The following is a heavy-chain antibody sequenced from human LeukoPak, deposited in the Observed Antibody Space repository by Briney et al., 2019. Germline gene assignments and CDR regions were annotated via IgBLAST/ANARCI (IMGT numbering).Heavy chain of an antibody. D-gene: IGHD5-18*01. V-gene: IGHV4-59*11. CDR1: GGSTSNHY. CDR3: ATSYRDSVYDAFHI. CDR2: ISDLGST. Sequence: SETLSLTCTVSGGSTSNHYWNWIRQPPGPGLEWIGYISDLGSTNYNPSLKSRLTISVDTSTNQLSLRLTSVTAADTAVYYCATSYRDSVYDAFHIWGQGTVVSVSS. J-gene: IGHJ3*02.